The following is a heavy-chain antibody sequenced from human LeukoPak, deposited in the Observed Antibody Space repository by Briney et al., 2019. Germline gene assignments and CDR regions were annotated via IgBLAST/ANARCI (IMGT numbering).Heavy chain of an antibody. CDR3: ARGAGYNYPYYFDY. V-gene: IGHV3-53*01. D-gene: IGHD5-24*01. CDR1: GFTVSSNY. Sequence: GGSLRLSCAASGFTVSSNYMNWARQAPGKGLEWVSVIYGGGNIYYADSVKGRFTISRDNSKNTLYLQMNSLRAEDTAVYYCARGAGYNYPYYFDYWGQGTLVTVSS. CDR2: IYGGGNI. J-gene: IGHJ4*02.